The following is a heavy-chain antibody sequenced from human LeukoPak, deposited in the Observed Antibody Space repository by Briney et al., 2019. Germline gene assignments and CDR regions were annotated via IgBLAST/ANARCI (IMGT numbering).Heavy chain of an antibody. Sequence: GGSLRLSCAASGFTFSTYGLSWVRQAPGKGLEWVSAISGSGGTTYYADSVKGRFTISRDNSKNTLFLQTNTLRAEDTAVYYCAGGAGVYYYGMDVWGQGTSVTVSS. CDR3: AGGAGVYYYGMDV. CDR2: ISGSGGTT. V-gene: IGHV3-23*01. CDR1: GFTFSTYG. J-gene: IGHJ6*02.